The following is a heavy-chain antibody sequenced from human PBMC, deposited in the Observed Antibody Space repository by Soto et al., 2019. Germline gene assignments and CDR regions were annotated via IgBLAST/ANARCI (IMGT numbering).Heavy chain of an antibody. CDR3: ATGANFSDDTTRY. V-gene: IGHV3-30-3*01. CDR1: GFPFSIYA. CDR2: MSPNGNNQ. D-gene: IGHD1-1*01. J-gene: IGHJ4*02. Sequence: GGSLRLSCAAPGFPFSIYALHLVRQSPGKGLEWVAVMSPNGNNQYYADSVKGRFTISRDTSKSTLYLQMTSLRPDDTAVYYCATGANFSDDTTRYWGQGKVVTVSS.